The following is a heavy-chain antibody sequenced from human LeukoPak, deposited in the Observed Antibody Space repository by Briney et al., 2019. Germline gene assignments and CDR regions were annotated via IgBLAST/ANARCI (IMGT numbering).Heavy chain of an antibody. CDR3: ARLMTTVILGAFDI. J-gene: IGHJ3*02. Sequence: SETLSLTCTVSGGSISSYYWSWIRQPPGKGLEWIGYMYYSGSPNYNPSLKSRVTVSVDTSKNQFSLKLSSVPAADTAVYYCARLMTTVILGAFDIWGHGAMVTVSS. D-gene: IGHD4-11*01. V-gene: IGHV4-59*08. CDR2: MYYSGSP. CDR1: GGSISSYY.